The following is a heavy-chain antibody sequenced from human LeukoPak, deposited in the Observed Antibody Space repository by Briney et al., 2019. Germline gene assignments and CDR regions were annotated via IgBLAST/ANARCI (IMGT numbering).Heavy chain of an antibody. CDR3: ARGPMVRGSGFDY. CDR2: MNPNSGNT. CDR1: GYTFTSYY. D-gene: IGHD3-10*01. Sequence: GASVKVSCKASGYTFTSYYMHWVRQATGQGLEWMGWMNPNSGNTGYAQKFQGRVTMTRNTSISTAYMELSSLRSEDTAVYYCARGPMVRGSGFDYWGQGTLVTVSS. J-gene: IGHJ4*02. V-gene: IGHV1-8*02.